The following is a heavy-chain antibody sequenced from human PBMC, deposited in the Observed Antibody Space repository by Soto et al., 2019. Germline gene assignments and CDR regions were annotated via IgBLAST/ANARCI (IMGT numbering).Heavy chain of an antibody. J-gene: IGHJ6*04. Sequence: EVLLLESGGGLVQPGGSLRLSCEASGFSFSSFAMNWVRQAPGKGLEWVSAIGDSGASTYYADSVKGRFTISRDNSRNTLYLQLNSLRAEDTAVYYCVKGVELDVGGNGTTVTVSS. CDR3: VKGVELDV. D-gene: IGHD1-26*01. CDR2: IGDSGAST. CDR1: GFSFSSFA. V-gene: IGHV3-23*01.